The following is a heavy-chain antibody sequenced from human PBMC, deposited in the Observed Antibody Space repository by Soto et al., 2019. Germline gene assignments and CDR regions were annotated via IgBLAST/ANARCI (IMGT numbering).Heavy chain of an antibody. CDR1: GFTFSSYW. CDR3: ASDDYYGSGSYYQTDY. Sequence: PGGSLRLSCAASGFTFSSYWMSWVRQAPGKGLEWVANIKQDGSEKYYVDSVKGRFTISRDNAKNSLYLQMNSLRAEDTAVYYCASDDYYGSGSYYQTDYWGQGTLVTAPQ. CDR2: IKQDGSEK. D-gene: IGHD3-10*01. J-gene: IGHJ4*02. V-gene: IGHV3-7*01.